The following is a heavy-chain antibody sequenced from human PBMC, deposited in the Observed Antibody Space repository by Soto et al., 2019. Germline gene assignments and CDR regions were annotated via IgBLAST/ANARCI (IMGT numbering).Heavy chain of an antibody. Sequence: QIQLVQSGAEVKKPGASVKVSCKASGYTFTSYAMHWVRQAPGQRLEWMGWINAGNGNTKYSQKFQGRVTITRDTSANTAYMELSSLRSEDTAVYYCARVVSGWYRQPLFFFDYWGQGTLVTVSS. CDR3: ARVVSGWYRQPLFFFDY. J-gene: IGHJ4*02. CDR2: INAGNGNT. D-gene: IGHD6-19*01. V-gene: IGHV1-3*01. CDR1: GYTFTSYA.